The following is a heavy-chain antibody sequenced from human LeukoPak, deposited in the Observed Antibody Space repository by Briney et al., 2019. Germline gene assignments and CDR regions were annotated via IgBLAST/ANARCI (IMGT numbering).Heavy chain of an antibody. Sequence: SVKVSCKASGGTFNSYAISWVRQAPGQGLEWMGGIIPIFGTANYAQKFQGRVTITADESTSTAYMELSSLRSEDTAVYYCARVSDYSNYAARYWGQGTLVTVSS. CDR1: GGTFNSYA. CDR2: IIPIFGTA. J-gene: IGHJ4*02. V-gene: IGHV1-69*13. D-gene: IGHD4-11*01. CDR3: ARVSDYSNYAARY.